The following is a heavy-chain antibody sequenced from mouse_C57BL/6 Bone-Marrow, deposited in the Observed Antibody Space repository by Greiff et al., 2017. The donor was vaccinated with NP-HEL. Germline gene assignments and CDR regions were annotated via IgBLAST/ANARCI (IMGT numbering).Heavy chain of an antibody. CDR2: IYPGSGNT. V-gene: IGHV1-76*01. CDR1: GYTFTDYY. J-gene: IGHJ1*03. Sequence: VHLVESGAELVRPGASVKLSCKASGYTFTDYYINWVKQRPGQGLEWIARIYPGSGNTYYNEKFKGKATLTAEKSSSTAYMQLSSLTSEDSAVYFCASPCSYWYFDVWGTGTTVTVSS. CDR3: ASPCSYWYFDV.